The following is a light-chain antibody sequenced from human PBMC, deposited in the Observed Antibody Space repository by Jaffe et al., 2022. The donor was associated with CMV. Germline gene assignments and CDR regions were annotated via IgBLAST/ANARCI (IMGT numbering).Light chain of an antibody. CDR2: DAS. CDR1: QDISNY. J-gene: IGKJ3*01. CDR3: QQYDNFPIT. V-gene: IGKV1-33*01. Sequence: DIQMTQSPSSLSASAGDRVTITCQASQDISNYLNWYQQKAGKAPKLLIYDASNLETGVPSRFSGSGSGTDFTFTISSLQPEDIATYYCQQYDNFPITFGPGTKVDIK.